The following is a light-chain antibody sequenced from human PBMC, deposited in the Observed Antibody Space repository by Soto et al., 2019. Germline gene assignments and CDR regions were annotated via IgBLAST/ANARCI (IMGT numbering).Light chain of an antibody. CDR3: QQYYSTPWT. CDR2: WAS. J-gene: IGKJ1*01. V-gene: IGKV4-1*01. Sequence: DIVMTQSPDSLAVSLGERATINCKSSQSVLYSADNKNYLAWYQQKPGQPPKLLIYWASTRESGLPDRFSGSGSGTDFTLTISSLQAEDVAVYYCQQYYSTPWTFGQGTNVEIK. CDR1: QSVLYSADNKNY.